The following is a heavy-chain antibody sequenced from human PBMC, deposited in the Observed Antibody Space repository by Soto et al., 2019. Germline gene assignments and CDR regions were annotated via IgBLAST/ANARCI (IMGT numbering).Heavy chain of an antibody. J-gene: IGHJ5*02. CDR2: VNPNTGVT. D-gene: IGHD3-9*01. Sequence: QVQLVQSGSEVKKPGASVKVSCQASGDTFTAFYMNWVRQAPGQGLEWMGWVNPNTGVTKYAQKFQGRVTMTRDTSINTAYMELSGLTSDDTAVYYCTTLRLDPWGQGTLVTVSS. V-gene: IGHV1-2*02. CDR3: TTLRLDP. CDR1: GDTFTAFY.